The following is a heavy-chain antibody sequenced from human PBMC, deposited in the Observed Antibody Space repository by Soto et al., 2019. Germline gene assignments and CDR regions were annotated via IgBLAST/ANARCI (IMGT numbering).Heavy chain of an antibody. CDR1: GFTFDDYS. V-gene: IGHV3-9*01. CDR3: VKDVIRGWFRYFHY. CDR2: VSWNSGKI. J-gene: IGHJ1*01. D-gene: IGHD6-19*01. Sequence: GGSLRLSCVASGFTFDDYSIHWVRQAPWKGLEWVSGVSWNSGKIDYADSVKGRFTISRDNAKNSLYLEMNSLTAEDTAFYYCVKDVIRGWFRYFHYCGQGTLVTVSS.